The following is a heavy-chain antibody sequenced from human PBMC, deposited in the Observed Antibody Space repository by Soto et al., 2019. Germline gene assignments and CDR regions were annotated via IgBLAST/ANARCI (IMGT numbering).Heavy chain of an antibody. CDR1: GGTFSSYA. CDR2: IIPIFGTA. J-gene: IGHJ6*02. D-gene: IGHD3-3*01. Sequence: QVQLVQSGAEVKKPGSSVKVSCKASGGTFSSYAISWVRQAPGQGLEWMGGIIPIFGTANYAQKFQGRVTIAADESTSTADLELSSLRSEDTAVYYCARDPLWSSLTLGMDVWGQRTTVTVSS. V-gene: IGHV1-69*01. CDR3: ARDPLWSSLTLGMDV.